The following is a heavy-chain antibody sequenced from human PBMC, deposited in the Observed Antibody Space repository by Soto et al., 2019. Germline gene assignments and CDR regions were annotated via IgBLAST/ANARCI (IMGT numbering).Heavy chain of an antibody. CDR3: ARRHYYDSSGENLVFAFDI. CDR1: GYSFTTYW. V-gene: IGHV5-51*01. D-gene: IGHD3-22*01. Sequence: GESLKISCKGSGYSFTTYWIGWVRQVPGRGLEWMGIIYPGDSDTAYSPSVQGQATISADKSTSTVYLQWNGLKASDTAMYYCARRHYYDSSGENLVFAFDIWGQGTMVTVSS. J-gene: IGHJ3*02. CDR2: IYPGDSDT.